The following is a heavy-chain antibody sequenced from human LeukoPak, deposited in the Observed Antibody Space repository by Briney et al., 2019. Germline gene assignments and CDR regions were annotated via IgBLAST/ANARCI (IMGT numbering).Heavy chain of an antibody. J-gene: IGHJ4*02. D-gene: IGHD3-22*01. Sequence: PGGSLRLSCAVSGFTFIRYWMHWVRQAPGKGLVWVSGIRSDGGDAAYADSVKGRFTISRDNAKNTVYLQMNSLRAEDSAVYYCAVIITRHYWGQGTLVTVSS. CDR1: GFTFIRYW. CDR2: IRSDGGDA. V-gene: IGHV3-74*01. CDR3: AVIITRHY.